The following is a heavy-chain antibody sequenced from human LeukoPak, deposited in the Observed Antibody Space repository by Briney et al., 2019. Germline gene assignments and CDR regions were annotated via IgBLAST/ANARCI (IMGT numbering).Heavy chain of an antibody. CDR2: IYYSGST. J-gene: IGHJ4*02. CDR3: ARHGVGYSGSYTAPLY. Sequence: PSETLSLTCTVSGGSISSYYWSWIRQPPGKGLEWIGYIYYSGSTNYNPSLKSRVTISVDTSKNQFSLKLSSVTAADTAVYYCARHGVGYSGSYTAPLYWGQGTLVTVSS. V-gene: IGHV4-59*08. CDR1: GGSISSYY. D-gene: IGHD1-26*01.